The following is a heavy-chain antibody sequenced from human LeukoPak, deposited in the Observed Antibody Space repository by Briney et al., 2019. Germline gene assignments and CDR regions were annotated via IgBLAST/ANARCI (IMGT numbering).Heavy chain of an antibody. Sequence: GGSLRLSCAASGFTFSSYVMSWVRQAPGKGLKWVSSIRGSGGSTYYADSVKGRFTISRDDSKSTLFLEMNSLRAEDTAVYYCARQPTGYPNWFDLWGQGAPVTVSS. V-gene: IGHV3-23*01. D-gene: IGHD1-14*01. J-gene: IGHJ5*02. CDR3: ARQPTGYPNWFDL. CDR2: IRGSGGST. CDR1: GFTFSSYV.